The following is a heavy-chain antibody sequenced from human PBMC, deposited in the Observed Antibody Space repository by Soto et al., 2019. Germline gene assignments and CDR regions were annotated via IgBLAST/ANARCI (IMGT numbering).Heavy chain of an antibody. V-gene: IGHV3-7*01. CDR3: ARDPNMLLWPSYFYYGMDV. Sequence: ESGGGLVQPGGSLRLSCAASGFNFSNYWMSRVRQAPGKGLEWVGNIKKDGSEKYHVDSVKGRFTISRDNAKNSRYLQMNSLRAEDTAVYSCARDPNMLLWPSYFYYGMDVWGQGTTVTVSS. CDR2: IKKDGSEK. CDR1: GFNFSNYW. J-gene: IGHJ6*02. D-gene: IGHD2-2*01.